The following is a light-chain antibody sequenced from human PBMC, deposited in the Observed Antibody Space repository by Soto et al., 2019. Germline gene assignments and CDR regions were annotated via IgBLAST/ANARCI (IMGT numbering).Light chain of an antibody. CDR1: NSNIGSNT. CDR2: SNN. Sequence: QPVLTQPPSASGTPGQRVTISCSGSNSNIGSNTVSWYQQLPGTAPKLLIYSNNQRPAGVPGRFSDSKSGTSASLAISGLQSEDEADYYCAAWDDSLNGYVFGTGTKVTVL. V-gene: IGLV1-44*01. CDR3: AAWDDSLNGYV. J-gene: IGLJ1*01.